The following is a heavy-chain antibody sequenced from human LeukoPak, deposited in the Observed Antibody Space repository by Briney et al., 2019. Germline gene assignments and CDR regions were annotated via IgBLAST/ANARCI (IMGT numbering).Heavy chain of an antibody. V-gene: IGHV4-39*07. CDR3: ARESRDDNNNYRPLDY. CDR2: MYYNGST. Sequence: SETLSLTCTVSGASISSTTYYWGWIRQPPGKGLEWIGTMYYNGSTYNNPSLKSRVTISGDTSKNQSSLKLSSVTAAGTAVYYCARESRDDNNNYRPLDYWGQGTLVTVSS. CDR1: GASISSTTYY. J-gene: IGHJ4*02. D-gene: IGHD4-11*01.